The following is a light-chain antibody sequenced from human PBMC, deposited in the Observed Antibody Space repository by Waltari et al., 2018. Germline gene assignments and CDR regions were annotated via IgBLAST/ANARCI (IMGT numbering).Light chain of an antibody. CDR2: DAS. J-gene: IGKJ4*01. CDR1: QRVSTS. CDR3: QQRSNWPLT. Sequence: EIVLTQSPATLSLSPGERATPSCRASQRVSTSLAWIQQKPGQAPRLLIYDASNRATGIPARFSGGGSGTDFTLTISSLEPEDSAVYYCQQRSNWPLTFGGGTKVEIK. V-gene: IGKV3-11*01.